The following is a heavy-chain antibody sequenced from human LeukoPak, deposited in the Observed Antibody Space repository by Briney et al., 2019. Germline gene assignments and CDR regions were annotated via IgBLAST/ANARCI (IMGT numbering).Heavy chain of an antibody. Sequence: GRSLRLSCAASGFTFSSYGIHWVRQAPGKGLEWVAVISYDGSNKNYADSVKGRFTVSRDNSKNTLYLQMNSLRVEDTAVYYCARGYCGGDCYGDWGQGTLVTVSS. CDR1: GFTFSSYG. D-gene: IGHD2-21*02. CDR3: ARGYCGGDCYGD. CDR2: ISYDGSNK. J-gene: IGHJ4*02. V-gene: IGHV3-30*03.